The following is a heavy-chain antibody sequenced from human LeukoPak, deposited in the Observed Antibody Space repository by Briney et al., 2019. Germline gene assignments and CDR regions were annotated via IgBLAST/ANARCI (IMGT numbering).Heavy chain of an antibody. CDR3: ARGTGYSTGRSVDY. V-gene: IGHV3-23*01. Sequence: GGSLRLSCTASGFTFSSYSMTWVRQAPGKGLEWVSAISGSGGSTYYADSVKGRFTISRDNSKNTLYLQMNSLRAEDTAVYYCARGTGYSTGRSVDYWGQGTLVTVSS. J-gene: IGHJ4*02. D-gene: IGHD6-25*01. CDR1: GFTFSSYS. CDR2: ISGSGGST.